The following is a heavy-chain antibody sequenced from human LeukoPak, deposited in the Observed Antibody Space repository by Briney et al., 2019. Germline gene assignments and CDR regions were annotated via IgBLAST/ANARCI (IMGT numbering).Heavy chain of an antibody. J-gene: IGHJ4*02. CDR2: IHYSGNT. Sequence: SETLSLTCTVSGGSISTYQWSWIRQPPGKGLEWIGYIHYSGNTNYNPSLKSRVTVSVDTSKNQFSLKLSSVTAADTAVYCCARGWGYMDYWGQGTLVTVSS. CDR1: GGSISTYQ. CDR3: ARGWGYMDY. D-gene: IGHD5-18*01. V-gene: IGHV4-59*08.